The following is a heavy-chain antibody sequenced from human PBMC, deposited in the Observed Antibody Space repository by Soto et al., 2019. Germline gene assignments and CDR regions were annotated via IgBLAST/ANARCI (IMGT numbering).Heavy chain of an antibody. Sequence: GGSLRLSCAASGFTFSSYAMSWVRQAPGKGLEWVSAISGSGGSTYYADSVKGRFTISRDNSKNTLYLQMNSLRAEDTAVYYCANPRSYDRRNYYYYGMDVWGQGTTVTVSS. CDR1: GFTFSSYA. D-gene: IGHD3-22*01. V-gene: IGHV3-23*01. CDR2: ISGSGGST. J-gene: IGHJ6*02. CDR3: ANPRSYDRRNYYYYGMDV.